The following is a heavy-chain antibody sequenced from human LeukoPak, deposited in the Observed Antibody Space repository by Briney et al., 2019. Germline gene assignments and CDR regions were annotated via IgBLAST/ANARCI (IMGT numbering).Heavy chain of an antibody. V-gene: IGHV3-74*03. CDR1: GLTFSSYW. Sequence: HPGGSLRLSCAASGLTFSSYWMHWVRQAPGKGLVWVSRISLDGSSTTYADSVKGRFTISRDNAKNTLYLQMNSLRVEDTAVYYCVRSWLGDRDFWGHGTLVTVSS. CDR2: ISLDGSST. J-gene: IGHJ4*01. CDR3: VRSWLGDRDF. D-gene: IGHD2-21*02.